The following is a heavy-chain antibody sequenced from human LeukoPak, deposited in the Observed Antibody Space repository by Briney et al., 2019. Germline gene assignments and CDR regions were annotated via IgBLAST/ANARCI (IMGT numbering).Heavy chain of an antibody. Sequence: PSETLSLTCTVSGGSISSYYWSWIRQPPGKGLEWIGYIYYSGSTNYNPSLKSRVTISVDTSKNQFSLKLSSVTAADTAVYYCARFCWSYCGWFDPWGQGTLVTVSS. J-gene: IGHJ5*02. D-gene: IGHD1-26*01. V-gene: IGHV4-59*01. CDR2: IYYSGST. CDR3: ARFCWSYCGWFDP. CDR1: GGSISSYY.